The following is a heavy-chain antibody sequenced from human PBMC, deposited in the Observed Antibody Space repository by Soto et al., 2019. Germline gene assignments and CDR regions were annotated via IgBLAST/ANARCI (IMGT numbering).Heavy chain of an antibody. Sequence: PGGSLRLSCAASGFTFSSYGMHWVRQAPGKGLEWVAVISYDGSNKYCADSVKGRFTISRDNSKNTLYLQMNSLRAEDTAVYYCAKDLDEWQQLVRAFDIWGQGTMVTVSS. CDR1: GFTFSSYG. CDR2: ISYDGSNK. D-gene: IGHD6-13*01. J-gene: IGHJ3*02. V-gene: IGHV3-30*18. CDR3: AKDLDEWQQLVRAFDI.